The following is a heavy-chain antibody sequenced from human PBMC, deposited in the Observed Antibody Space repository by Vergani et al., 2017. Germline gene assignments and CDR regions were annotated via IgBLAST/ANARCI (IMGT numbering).Heavy chain of an antibody. CDR1: GFTFSSYA. Sequence: EVQLLESGGGLVQPGGSLRLSCAASGFTFSSYAMSWVRQVPGKGLEWVSAISGSGGSPYYADSVKGRFTISRDNSKNTLYLQMNSLRAEDTAVYYCAKDQVDYGDSPDYWGQGTLVTVSS. D-gene: IGHD4-17*01. CDR3: AKDQVDYGDSPDY. CDR2: ISGSGGSP. V-gene: IGHV3-23*01. J-gene: IGHJ4*02.